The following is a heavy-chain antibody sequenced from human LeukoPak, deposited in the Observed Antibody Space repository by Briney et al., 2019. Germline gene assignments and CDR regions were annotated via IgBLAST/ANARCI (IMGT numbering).Heavy chain of an antibody. CDR1: GYTFTSYD. J-gene: IGHJ2*01. CDR2: MNPNSGNT. CDR3: ARVLSSGWYYWYFDL. Sequence: ASVKVSCKASGYTFTSYDINWVRQATGQGLEWMGWMNPNSGNTGYAQKFQGRVTMTRNTSISTAYMELSSPRSEDTAVYYCARVLSSGWYYWYFDLWGRGTLVTVSS. V-gene: IGHV1-8*01. D-gene: IGHD6-19*01.